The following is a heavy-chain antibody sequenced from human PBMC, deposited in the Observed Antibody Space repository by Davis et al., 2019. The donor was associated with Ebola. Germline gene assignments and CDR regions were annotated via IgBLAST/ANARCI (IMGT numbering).Heavy chain of an antibody. CDR1: GYTFTRYG. Sequence: ASVQVSCQASGYTFTRYGISWVRQAPGHGLVWMGWISAYNGNTNYAQNLQGRVTMTTDTSTSTAYMEVRSLRYDDTAVYYCARAVTMVLPSGWFDPWGQGTLVTVSS. V-gene: IGHV1-18*01. CDR3: ARAVTMVLPSGWFDP. D-gene: IGHD3-10*01. J-gene: IGHJ5*02. CDR2: ISAYNGNT.